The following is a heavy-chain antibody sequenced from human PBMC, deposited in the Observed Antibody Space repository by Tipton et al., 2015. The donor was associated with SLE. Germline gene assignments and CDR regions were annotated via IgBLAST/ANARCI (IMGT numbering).Heavy chain of an antibody. Sequence: TLSLTCTVSEYSISSGYYWTWIRQPAGKGLAGMGRISSNGVTNYNQFLKSRVTFSVDTSKNQFSLQLTSVTAADTALYFCARENWSFSHMDVWGIGTTVTVSS. V-gene: IGHV4-61*02. CDR1: EYSISSGYY. J-gene: IGHJ6*04. CDR3: ARENWSFSHMDV. CDR2: ISSNGVT. D-gene: IGHD1-1*01.